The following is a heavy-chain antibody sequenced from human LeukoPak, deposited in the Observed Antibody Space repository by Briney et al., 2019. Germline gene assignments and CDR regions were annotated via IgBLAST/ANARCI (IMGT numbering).Heavy chain of an antibody. Sequence: ASVKVSCKASGYTFTSYGISWVRQAPGQGLEWMGWISAYNGNTNYAQKLQGRVTMTTDTSTSTAYMELRSLRSDDTAVYYCARDLIAAAGGGENYFDYWGQGTLVTVSS. J-gene: IGHJ4*02. CDR1: GYTFTSYG. D-gene: IGHD6-13*01. CDR3: ARDLIAAAGGGENYFDY. V-gene: IGHV1-18*01. CDR2: ISAYNGNT.